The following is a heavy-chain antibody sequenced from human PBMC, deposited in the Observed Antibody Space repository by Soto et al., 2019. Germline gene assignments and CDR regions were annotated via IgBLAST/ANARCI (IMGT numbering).Heavy chain of an antibody. CDR3: ARPSSGSHDY. CDR2: SAGT. CDR1: GGSISSYY. V-gene: IGHV4-59*08. Sequence: QVQLQELGPGLVKPSETLSLTCTVSGGSISSYYWSWIRQPPGKGLEWIGYSAGTNYNPSLKSRVTISLDTSKNQFSLKLSSVTAADTAVSYCARPSSGSHDYWGQGTLVPVSS. J-gene: IGHJ4*02. D-gene: IGHD1-26*01.